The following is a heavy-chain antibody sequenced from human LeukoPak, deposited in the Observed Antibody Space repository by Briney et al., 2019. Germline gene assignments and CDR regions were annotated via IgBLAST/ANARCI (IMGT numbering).Heavy chain of an antibody. CDR3: ASRIAVAGSTFAY. CDR1: GFTFSSYA. J-gene: IGHJ4*02. CDR2: ISASGSST. V-gene: IGHV3-23*01. D-gene: IGHD6-19*01. Sequence: PGGSLRLSCAASGFTFSSYAMSWVRQAPGKGLEWVSAISASGSSTYYADSVKGRFTISRDNSTNTVHLLMNSLRAEDTAVYYCASRIAVAGSTFAYWGRGTLVTVSS.